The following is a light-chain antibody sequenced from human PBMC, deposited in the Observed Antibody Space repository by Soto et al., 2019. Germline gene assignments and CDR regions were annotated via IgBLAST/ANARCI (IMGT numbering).Light chain of an antibody. V-gene: IGLV1-40*01. J-gene: IGLJ1*01. CDR1: SSNIGAGYV. Sequence: QSVLTQPPSVSGAPGQRVTISCTGSSSNIGAGYVVHWYQQLPGTAPKLLIYGNSNRPSGVPDRFSGSKSGTSASLAITGLQAEDEADYYCQSYDSSLSAPYVFATGTKVTVL. CDR2: GNS. CDR3: QSYDSSLSAPYV.